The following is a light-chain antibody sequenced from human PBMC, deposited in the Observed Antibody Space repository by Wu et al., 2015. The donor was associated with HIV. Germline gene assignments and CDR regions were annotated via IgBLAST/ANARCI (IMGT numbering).Light chain of an antibody. CDR2: AAS. CDR1: QSVSNY. J-gene: IGKJ1*01. V-gene: IGKV3-20*01. CDR3: QQYGSSPRT. Sequence: EIVLTQSPATLSLSPGERATLSCRASQSVSNYLAWYQQKPGQAPRLLIFAASSRATGIPDRFSGSGSGTDFTLTISRLEAEDFAVYYCQQYGSSPRTFGQGTKVEIK.